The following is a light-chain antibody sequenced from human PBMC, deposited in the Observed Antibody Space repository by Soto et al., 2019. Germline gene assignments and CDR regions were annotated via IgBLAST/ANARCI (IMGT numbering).Light chain of an antibody. CDR2: GAS. Sequence: EILMTQSPVTLSVSPGGRATLSCRASQSVFSNLAWYQQRPGQAPRLLIYGASTRATAIPARFSGSGSGTEFTLTISSLQSEDFAVYYCQQYDNWPKTLGQRTKLEIK. J-gene: IGKJ2*01. V-gene: IGKV3-15*01. CDR3: QQYDNWPKT. CDR1: QSVFSN.